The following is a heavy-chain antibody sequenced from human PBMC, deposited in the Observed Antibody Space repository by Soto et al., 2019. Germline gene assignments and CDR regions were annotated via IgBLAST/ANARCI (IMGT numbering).Heavy chain of an antibody. CDR3: AKVGRYSSGWSYYGPEYYYYPMDV. CDR1: GFTFDIYA. Sequence: EVQLLESGGDLVQPGGSLRLSCDASGFTFDIYALSWVRQTPGKGLEWVAAISGSGDYTYYTDSVKGRFTISRDNSKNTLSLQMSNMRVEDTAIYYCAKVGRYSSGWSYYGPEYYYYPMDVWGQGTTVTVSS. J-gene: IGHJ6*02. D-gene: IGHD6-19*01. CDR2: ISGSGDYT. V-gene: IGHV3-23*01.